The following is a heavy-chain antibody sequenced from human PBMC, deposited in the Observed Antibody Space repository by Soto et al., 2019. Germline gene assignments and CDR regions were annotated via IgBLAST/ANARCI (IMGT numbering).Heavy chain of an antibody. CDR3: ANPMPKNGTTFGF. CDR2: ISGSGDDT. Sequence: QLLESGGGFVQPGGSLRLSCVASGFTFSNFAMAWVRQAPGEGLEWVSAISGSGDDTFYADSMKGRFTISRDNSKDTLYLQTNSLRAEDTAVYYCANPMPKNGTTFGFWGQGTLVTVSS. D-gene: IGHD1-1*01. CDR1: GFTFSNFA. J-gene: IGHJ4*02. V-gene: IGHV3-23*01.